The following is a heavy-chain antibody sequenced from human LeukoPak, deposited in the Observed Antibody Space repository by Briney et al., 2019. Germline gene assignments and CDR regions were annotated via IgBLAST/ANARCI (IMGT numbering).Heavy chain of an antibody. J-gene: IGHJ6*04. V-gene: IGHV3-11*04. CDR2: ISSSGNII. CDR1: GFTFSDYY. Sequence: PGGSLRLSCAASGFTFSDYYRSWIRQAPGKGLQWVSYISSSGNIIYYADSVKGRFTISRDNAKNSLFLQMNSLRAEDTAEYFCAKSTRAVMAMMDVWGKGTTVTVSS. D-gene: IGHD3-16*01. CDR3: AKSTRAVMAMMDV.